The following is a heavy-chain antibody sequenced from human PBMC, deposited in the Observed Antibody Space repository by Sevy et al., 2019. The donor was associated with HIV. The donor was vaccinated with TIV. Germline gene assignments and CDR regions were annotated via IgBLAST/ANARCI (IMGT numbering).Heavy chain of an antibody. V-gene: IGHV4-34*01. CDR3: ARSPPVVVVPGAPSWFDP. Sequence: SETLSLTCAVHDGSFSGYYWNWIRQLPGKGLEWIGEISESGITYYNPSLKSRVTISVDTSKQQFSLKLNSVTAVDSAVYFCARSPPVVVVPGAPSWFDPWGQGTLVTVSS. D-gene: IGHD2-2*01. CDR1: DGSFSGYY. CDR2: ISESGIT. J-gene: IGHJ5*02.